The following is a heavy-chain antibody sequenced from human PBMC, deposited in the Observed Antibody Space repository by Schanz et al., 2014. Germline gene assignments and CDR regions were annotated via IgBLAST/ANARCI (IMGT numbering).Heavy chain of an antibody. CDR3: AKIERNED. CDR1: GFAFSSYG. D-gene: IGHD1-1*01. J-gene: IGHJ4*02. CDR2: INTGGDST. Sequence: EVQLLESGGGLVQPGGSLRLSCLASGFAFSSYGMNWLRQAPGKGLEWVSSINTGGDSTYYADSVKGRFTISRDNSKNTLYLQMNSLRAEDTAVYFCAKIERNEDWGQGTLVTVSS. V-gene: IGHV3-23*01.